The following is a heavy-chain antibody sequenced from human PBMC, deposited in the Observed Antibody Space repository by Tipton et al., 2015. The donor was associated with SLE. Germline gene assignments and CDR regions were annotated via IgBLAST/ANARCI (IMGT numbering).Heavy chain of an antibody. CDR2: IYYSGNT. D-gene: IGHD6-19*01. CDR3: ARDRAKVRQWLAPGAFDI. Sequence: TLSLTCDVTGFSISSGYYWGWIRQPPGKGLEWIGNIYYSGNTFYNPSLKSRVTISVDASKNQYSLKLTSVTAADTAVYYCARDRAKVRQWLAPGAFDIWGQGTMVTVSS. V-gene: IGHV4-38-2*02. CDR1: GFSISSGYY. J-gene: IGHJ3*02.